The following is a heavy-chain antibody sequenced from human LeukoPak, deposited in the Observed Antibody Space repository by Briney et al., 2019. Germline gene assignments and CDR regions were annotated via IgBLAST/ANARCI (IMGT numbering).Heavy chain of an antibody. CDR3: ARPIYDILTGYHDAFDI. CDR1: EFTCSSYW. V-gene: IGHV3-7*01. J-gene: IGHJ3*02. CDR2: IKQDGSEK. D-gene: IGHD3-9*01. Sequence: GGSLRLSCAASEFTCSSYWMTWVRQAPGKGLEWVANIKQDGSEKYYVDSVKGRFTISRDNAKNSLYLQMNSLRAEDTAVYYCARPIYDILTGYHDAFDIWGQGTMVTVSS.